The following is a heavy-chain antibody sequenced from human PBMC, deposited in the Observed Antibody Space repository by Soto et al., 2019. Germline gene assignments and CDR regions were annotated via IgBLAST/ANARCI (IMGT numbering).Heavy chain of an antibody. D-gene: IGHD2-2*01. V-gene: IGHV1-69*01. Sequence: QVQLVQSGAEVKKPGSSVKVSCKASGGTFSSYAISWVRQAPGHGLEWRGGIIPILGTANYAQKFPGRVTITTDESTSTVYMELSSLRSEDTAVYYCAIPPPYCSSTRCYHYYGMDVWGQGTTVTVSS. CDR1: GGTFSSYA. J-gene: IGHJ6*02. CDR2: IIPILGTA. CDR3: AIPPPYCSSTRCYHYYGMDV.